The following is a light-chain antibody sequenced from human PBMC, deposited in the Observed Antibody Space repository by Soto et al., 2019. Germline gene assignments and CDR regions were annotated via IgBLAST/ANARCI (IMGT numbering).Light chain of an antibody. CDR2: GAS. V-gene: IGKV3-20*01. CDR3: QQYGSSPLT. Sequence: GFTLYPGTLSLSPGERATVSCRASQSVSSNYLAWYQQKPGQAPRLLIYGASSRASGIPDRFSGSWSGTDFTLTISRLEPEDFVVYYCQQYGSSPLTFGGGTKVDI. J-gene: IGKJ4*01. CDR1: QSVSSNY.